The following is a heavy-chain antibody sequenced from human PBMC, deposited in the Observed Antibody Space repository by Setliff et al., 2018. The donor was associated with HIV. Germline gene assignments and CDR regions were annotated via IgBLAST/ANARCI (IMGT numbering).Heavy chain of an antibody. CDR1: GYTFSSYA. CDR2: IIPVYGTP. Sequence: SVKVSCKASGYTFSSYAINWVRQAPGQGLEWMGGIIPVYGTPKYAQKMQGRVTITAIESTSTAYMELTSLRSDDTAVYYCARDRALWFGEFVSGRAFDIWGQGTMVTVSS. J-gene: IGHJ3*02. V-gene: IGHV1-69*13. CDR3: ARDRALWFGEFVSGRAFDI. D-gene: IGHD3-10*01.